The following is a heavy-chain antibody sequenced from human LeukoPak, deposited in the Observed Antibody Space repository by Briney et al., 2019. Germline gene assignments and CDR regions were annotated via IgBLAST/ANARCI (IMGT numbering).Heavy chain of an antibody. CDR1: GGSISSYY. CDR3: ARDKDYGNNYFDY. J-gene: IGHJ4*02. D-gene: IGHD3-10*01. Sequence: SETLSLTCTVSGGSISSYYRSWIRQPAGKGLEWIGRIYTSGSTNYNPSLKSRVTMSVDTSKNQFSLKLSSVTAADTAVYYCARDKDYGNNYFDYWGQGTLVTVSS. V-gene: IGHV4-4*07. CDR2: IYTSGST.